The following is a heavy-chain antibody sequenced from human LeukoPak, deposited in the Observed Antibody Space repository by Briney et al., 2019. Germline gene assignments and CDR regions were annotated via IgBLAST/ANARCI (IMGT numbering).Heavy chain of an antibody. CDR1: GFTFSSYA. CDR3: ARAELRYFDWATYYYYGMDV. D-gene: IGHD3-9*01. V-gene: IGHV3-30-3*01. J-gene: IGHJ6*02. CDR2: ISYDGSNK. Sequence: PGGSLRLSCAASGFTFSSYAMHWVRQAPGKGLEWVAVISYDGSNKYYADSVKGRFTISRDNSKNTLYLQMNSLRAEDTAVYYCARAELRYFDWATYYYYGMDVWGQGTTVTVSS.